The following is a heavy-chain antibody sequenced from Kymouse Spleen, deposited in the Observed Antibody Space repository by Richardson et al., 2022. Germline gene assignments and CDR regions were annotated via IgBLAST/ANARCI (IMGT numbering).Heavy chain of an antibody. CDR2: IKSKTDGGTT. V-gene: IGHV3-15*01. CDR1: GFTFSNAW. Sequence: EVQLVESGGGLVKPGGSLRLSCAASGFTFSNAWMSWVRQAPGKGLEWVGRIKSKTDGGTTDYAAPVKGRFTISRDDSKNTLYLQMNSLKTEDTAVYYCTTDRGATSLEDFDYWGQGTLVTVSS. D-gene: IGHD1-1*01,IGHD1-20*01,IGHD1-26*01. CDR3: TTDRGATSLEDFDY. J-gene: IGHJ4*02.